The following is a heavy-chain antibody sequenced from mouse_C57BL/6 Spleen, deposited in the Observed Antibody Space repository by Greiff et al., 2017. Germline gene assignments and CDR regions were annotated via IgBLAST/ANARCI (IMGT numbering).Heavy chain of an antibody. D-gene: IGHD2-4*01. Sequence: EVHLVESGGGLVKPGGSLKLSCAASGFTFSDSGMHWVRQAPEKGLEWVAYISSGSSTIYYADTVKGRFTISRDNAKNTLFLQMTSLRSEDTAMYYCARRGDYDEVFYAMDYWGQGTSVTGSS. J-gene: IGHJ4*01. CDR1: GFTFSDSG. V-gene: IGHV5-17*01. CDR2: ISSGSSTI. CDR3: ARRGDYDEVFYAMDY.